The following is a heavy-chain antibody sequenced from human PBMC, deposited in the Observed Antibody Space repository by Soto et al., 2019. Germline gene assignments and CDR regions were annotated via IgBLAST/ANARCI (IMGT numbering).Heavy chain of an antibody. CDR1: GGSISSYY. CDR3: ARVARYGPQSDY. V-gene: IGHV4-59*12. J-gene: IGHJ4*02. D-gene: IGHD4-17*01. CDR2: IYYSGST. Sequence: SETLSLTCTVSGGSISSYYWSWIRQPPGKGLEWIGYIYYSGSTNYNPSLKSRVTISVDTSKNQFSLKLSSVTAADTAVYYCARVARYGPQSDYWGQGTLVTVSS.